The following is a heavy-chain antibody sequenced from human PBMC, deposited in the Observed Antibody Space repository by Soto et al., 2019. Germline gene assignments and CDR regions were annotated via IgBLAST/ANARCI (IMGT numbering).Heavy chain of an antibody. CDR2: ISAYNGNT. D-gene: IGHD5-18*01. CDR3: ARLLLPDAFDI. CDR1: GYTFTSYG. V-gene: IGHV1-18*01. J-gene: IGHJ3*02. Sequence: ASVNVSFTASGYTFTSYGISWVRQAPGQGLEWMGWISAYNGNTNYAQKLQGRVTMTTDTSTSTAYMELRSLRSDDTAVYYCARLLLPDAFDIWGQGTMVTVSS.